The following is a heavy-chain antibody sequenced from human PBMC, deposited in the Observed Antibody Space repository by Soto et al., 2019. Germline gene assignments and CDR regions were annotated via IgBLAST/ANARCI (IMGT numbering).Heavy chain of an antibody. CDR2: ISWNSGSI. D-gene: IGHD3-22*01. V-gene: IGHV3-9*01. CDR1: GFTFYDYA. Sequence: GGSLRLSCAAPGFTFYDYAMHWVRQAPGKGLEWVSGISWNSGSIGYADSVKGRFTISRDNAKNSLYLQMNSLRAEDTALYYCAKDIDPYYYDSSGYSPRGAFDIWGQGTMVTVSS. J-gene: IGHJ3*02. CDR3: AKDIDPYYYDSSGYSPRGAFDI.